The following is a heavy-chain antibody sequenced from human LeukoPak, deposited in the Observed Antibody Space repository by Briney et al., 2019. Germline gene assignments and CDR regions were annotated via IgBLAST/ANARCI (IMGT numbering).Heavy chain of an antibody. CDR3: AREGGSGWSLDY. V-gene: IGHV3-7*03. D-gene: IGHD6-19*01. CDR2: IKQDETEK. Sequence: GGSLRLSCAASGFTFSLHWMTWVRQAPGEGLEWVANIKQDETEKYYVGSVKGRFTISRDNAKNSLYLQMNSLRADATAVYYCAREGGSGWSLDYWGRGTLVTVSS. CDR1: GFTFSLHW. J-gene: IGHJ4*02.